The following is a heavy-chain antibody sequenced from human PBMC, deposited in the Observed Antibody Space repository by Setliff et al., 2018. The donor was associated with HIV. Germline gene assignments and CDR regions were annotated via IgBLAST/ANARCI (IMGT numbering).Heavy chain of an antibody. CDR1: GGSFSGYY. J-gene: IGHJ3*02. D-gene: IGHD3-22*01. V-gene: IGHV4-34*01. CDR2: INHSGRT. CDR3: AREDTTGYYSLSAFDI. Sequence: SETLSLTCAVYGGSFSGYYWSWIRQSPGKGLEWIGEINHSGRTKYNPSLKSRVTMSVDTSKNQLSLKLKSVTAADTAVYYCAREDTTGYYSLSAFDIWGQGTLVTVSS.